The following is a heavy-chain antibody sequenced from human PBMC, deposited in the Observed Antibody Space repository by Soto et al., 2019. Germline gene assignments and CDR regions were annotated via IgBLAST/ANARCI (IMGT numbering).Heavy chain of an antibody. V-gene: IGHV3-30*18. D-gene: IGHD6-25*01. Sequence: GGSLRLSCAASGFTFSSYGMHWVRQAPGKGLEWVAVISYDGSNKYYADSVKGRFTISRDNSKNTLYLQMNSLRAEDTAVYYCAKDPRSGWQKYYFDYWGQGTLVTVSS. CDR1: GFTFSSYG. CDR3: AKDPRSGWQKYYFDY. CDR2: ISYDGSNK. J-gene: IGHJ4*02.